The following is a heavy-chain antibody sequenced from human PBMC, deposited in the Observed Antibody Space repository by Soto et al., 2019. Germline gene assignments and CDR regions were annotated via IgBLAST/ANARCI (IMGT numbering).Heavy chain of an antibody. V-gene: IGHV5-51*01. CDR2: IYPGDSDT. D-gene: IGHD2-8*01. J-gene: IGHJ6*02. CDR1: GYSFPSYW. Sequence: GEPLKISCKGSGYSFPSYWFGWVRQMPGKGLECMGIIYPGDSDTRYSPSFQGQVTISADKSISTAYLQWSSLKASDTAMYYCARPTNRGKYYYGMDVWGQGTTVTVSS. CDR3: ARPTNRGKYYYGMDV.